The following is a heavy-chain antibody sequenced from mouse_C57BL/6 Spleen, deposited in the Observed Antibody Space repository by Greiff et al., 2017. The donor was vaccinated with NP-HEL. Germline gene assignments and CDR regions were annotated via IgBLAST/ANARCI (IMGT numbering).Heavy chain of an antibody. CDR3: AISQGFAY. CDR2: INPNNGGT. CDR1: GYTFTDYY. J-gene: IGHJ3*01. D-gene: IGHD1-3*01. Sequence: EVQLQQSGPELVKPGASVKISCKASGYTFTDYYMNWVKQSHGKSLEWIGDINPNNGGTSYNQKFKGKATLTVDKSSSTAYMELRSLTSEDSAVYYCAISQGFAYWGQGTLVTVSA. V-gene: IGHV1-26*01.